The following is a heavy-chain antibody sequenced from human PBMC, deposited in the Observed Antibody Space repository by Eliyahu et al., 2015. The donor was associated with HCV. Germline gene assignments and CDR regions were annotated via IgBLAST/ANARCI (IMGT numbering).Heavy chain of an antibody. V-gene: IGHV4-59*01. CDR2: IHYSGXT. D-gene: IGHD6-19*01. Sequence: QVQLQESGPGLVKPSETLSXTCPXSGGSIXTXSWSWIRQPPGKGLXGIGYIHYSGXTNYNPSLKSRVTISLDTSKNQFSLNLTSVTAADTAVYYCASGGGGIAVAGTGGWFDPWGQGTLVTVSS. CDR1: GGSIXTXS. J-gene: IGHJ5*02. CDR3: ASGGGGIAVAGTGGWFDP.